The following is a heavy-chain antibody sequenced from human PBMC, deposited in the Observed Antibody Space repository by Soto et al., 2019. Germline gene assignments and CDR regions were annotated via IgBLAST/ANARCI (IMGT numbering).Heavy chain of an antibody. CDR3: ARSRDNWNYEGYYYYYGMDV. CDR2: IIPIFGTA. J-gene: IGHJ6*02. D-gene: IGHD1-7*01. Sequence: SVKVSCKASGGTFSSYAISWVRQAPGQGLEWMGGIIPIFGTANYAQKFQGRVTITADESTSTAYMELSSLRSDDTAVYYCARSRDNWNYEGYYYYYGMDVWGQGTTVTVSS. V-gene: IGHV1-69*13. CDR1: GGTFSSYA.